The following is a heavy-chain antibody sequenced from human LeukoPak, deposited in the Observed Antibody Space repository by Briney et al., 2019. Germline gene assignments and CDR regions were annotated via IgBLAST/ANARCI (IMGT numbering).Heavy chain of an antibody. Sequence: GGSLRLSCAASGFTFSSYTMNWVRQPPGKGLEWVSNIGTSSTTIYYADSVKGRFTISRDNAKNSLYLQMNSLRAEDTAVYYCARNNYYGMDVWGQGTTVTVSS. CDR2: IGTSSTTI. J-gene: IGHJ6*02. V-gene: IGHV3-48*01. CDR1: GFTFSSYT. CDR3: ARNNYYGMDV.